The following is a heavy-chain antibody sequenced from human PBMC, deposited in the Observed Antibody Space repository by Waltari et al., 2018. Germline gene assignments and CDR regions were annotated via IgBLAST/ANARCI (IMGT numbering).Heavy chain of an antibody. V-gene: IGHV3-23*01. Sequence: EVQLLESGGGLVQPGGSLRLSCAASGFTFSSYAMSWVRQAPGKGLEWVSAISGSGGSTYYADSVKGRFTISRDNSKNTLYLQMNSLRAEDTAVYYCAKDEGFGLLWFGELVYYGMDVWGQGTTVIVSS. CDR1: GFTFSSYA. J-gene: IGHJ6*02. CDR2: ISGSGGST. D-gene: IGHD3-10*01. CDR3: AKDEGFGLLWFGELVYYGMDV.